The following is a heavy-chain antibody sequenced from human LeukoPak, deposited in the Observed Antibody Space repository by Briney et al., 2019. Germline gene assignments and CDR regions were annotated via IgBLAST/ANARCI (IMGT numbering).Heavy chain of an antibody. D-gene: IGHD6-13*01. V-gene: IGHV3-23*01. CDR3: AKDRSAAGSWYGFDY. CDR1: GFTFSSYG. CDR2: ISGSGGST. J-gene: IGHJ4*02. Sequence: PGGSLRLSCAASGFTFSSYGMSWVRQAPGKGLEWVSAISGSGGSTYYADSVKGRFTISRDNSKNTLYLQMNSLRAEDTAVYYCAKDRSAAGSWYGFDYWGQGTLVTVSS.